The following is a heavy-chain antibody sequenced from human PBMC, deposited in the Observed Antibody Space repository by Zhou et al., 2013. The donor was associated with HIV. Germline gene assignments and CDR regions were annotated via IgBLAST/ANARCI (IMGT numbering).Heavy chain of an antibody. CDR2: ISAYNGNT. D-gene: IGHD1-7*01. Sequence: QVQMVQSGAEVKKPGASVKVSCKASGYTFASYGITWVRQAPGLGLEWMGWISAYNGNTHYAQKFQGRVTMTTDTSTSTAYMELRSLRSDDTAVYYCARERDWNYVYWGQGTLVTVSS. J-gene: IGHJ4*02. CDR1: GYTFASYG. V-gene: IGHV1-18*01. CDR3: ARERDWNYVY.